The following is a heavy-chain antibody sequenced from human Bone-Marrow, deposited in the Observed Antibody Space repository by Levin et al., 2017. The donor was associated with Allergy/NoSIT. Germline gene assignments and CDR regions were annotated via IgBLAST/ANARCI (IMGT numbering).Heavy chain of an antibody. J-gene: IGHJ3*01. CDR3: ARGSRRLKPSGAFDL. Sequence: PKASVKVSCQGSGYSFANYWIGWVRQMSGRGLEWMGIIYPGDSDTRYSPSLQGQVTMSVDKSIRTAYLQWNSLKASDTAIYFCARGSRRLKPSGAFDLWGQGTLVAVSS. CDR1: GYSFANYW. CDR2: IYPGDSDT. V-gene: IGHV5-51*01.